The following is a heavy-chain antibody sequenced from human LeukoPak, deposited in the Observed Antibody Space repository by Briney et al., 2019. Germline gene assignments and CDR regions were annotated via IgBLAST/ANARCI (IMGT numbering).Heavy chain of an antibody. V-gene: IGHV4-59*12. J-gene: IGHJ3*02. CDR1: GGSISSYY. D-gene: IGHD2-2*01. CDR3: ARGELGYCSSTSCFGAFDI. Sequence: SETLSLTCTVSGGSISSYYWSWIRQPPGKGLEWIGYIYYSGSTNYNPSLKSRVTISVDTSKNQFSLKLSSVTAADTAVYYCARGELGYCSSTSCFGAFDIWGQGTMVTVSS. CDR2: IYYSGST.